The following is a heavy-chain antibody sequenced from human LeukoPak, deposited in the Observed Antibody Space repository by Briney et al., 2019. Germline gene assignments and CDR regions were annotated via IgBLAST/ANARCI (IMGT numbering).Heavy chain of an antibody. J-gene: IGHJ3*01. CDR2: IKQDGSEK. D-gene: IGHD2-2*01. CDR1: GFTFSNYW. Sequence: GGSLRLSCAASGFTFSNYWMSWVRQAPGKGLEWVAKIKQDGSEKYYVDSVKGRFTISRDNAKNSLSLQMNSLRAEDTAVYYCARDQGYCTRASCRGDAFDVWGQGSMISVSS. CDR3: ARDQGYCTRASCRGDAFDV. V-gene: IGHV3-7*01.